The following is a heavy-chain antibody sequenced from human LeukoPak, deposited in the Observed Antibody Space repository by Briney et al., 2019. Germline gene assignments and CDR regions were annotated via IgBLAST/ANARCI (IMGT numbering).Heavy chain of an antibody. CDR3: SGSRYDY. V-gene: IGHV1-69*04. D-gene: IGHD3-10*01. CDR2: IIPILVIA. Sequence: SVKVSCKASGGTFSSYAISWVRQAPGQGLEWMGRIIPILVIANYAQKFQGRVTITADKSTSTAYMELSSLRSDYCARNDGSGSRYDYWGQGTLVTVSS. CDR1: GGTFSSYA. J-gene: IGHJ4*02.